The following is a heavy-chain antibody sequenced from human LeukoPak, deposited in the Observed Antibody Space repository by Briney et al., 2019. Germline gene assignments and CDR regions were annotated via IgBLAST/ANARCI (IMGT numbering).Heavy chain of an antibody. CDR3: ARDAQDIVVVVAAYSYWFDP. Sequence: GASVKVSCKASGYTFTSYYMHWVRQPPGQGLEWMGIINPSGGSTSYAQKFQGRVTMTRDTSTSTVYMELSSLRSEDTAVYYCARDAQDIVVVVAAYSYWFDPWGQGTLVTVSS. J-gene: IGHJ5*02. CDR2: INPSGGST. CDR1: GYTFTSYY. D-gene: IGHD2-15*01. V-gene: IGHV1-46*01.